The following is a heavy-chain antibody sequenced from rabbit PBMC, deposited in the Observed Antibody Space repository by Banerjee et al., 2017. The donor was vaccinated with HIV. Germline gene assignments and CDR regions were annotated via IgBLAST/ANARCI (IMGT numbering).Heavy chain of an antibody. J-gene: IGHJ4*01. CDR3: ARDVNTGNRWYLNL. Sequence: QEQLEESGGDLVKPEGSLTLTCTASGFSFSSSYYMCWVRQAPGKGLEWIGCIDGGSSGGTYYASWAKGRLTISKASSTTVTLKLTSLTAADTATYFCARDVNTGNRWYLNLWGPGTLVTVS. CDR2: IDGGSSGGT. V-gene: IGHV1S45*01. CDR1: GFSFSSSYY. D-gene: IGHD4-2*01.